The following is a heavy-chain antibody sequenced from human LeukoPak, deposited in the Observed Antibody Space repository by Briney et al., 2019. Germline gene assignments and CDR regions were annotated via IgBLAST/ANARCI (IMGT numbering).Heavy chain of an antibody. CDR2: ISWNSGSI. D-gene: IGHD1-26*01. CDR3: AKDLELRRFLGYFDY. V-gene: IGHV3-9*01. Sequence: GGSLRLSCAGSGFIFNNYAMHWVRQPPGKGLEWVSGISWNSGSIDYADSVKGRFTISRDNAKNSLYLQMNSLRVEDTAFYYCAKDLELRRFLGYFDYWGQGTLVTVSS. CDR1: GFIFNNYA. J-gene: IGHJ4*02.